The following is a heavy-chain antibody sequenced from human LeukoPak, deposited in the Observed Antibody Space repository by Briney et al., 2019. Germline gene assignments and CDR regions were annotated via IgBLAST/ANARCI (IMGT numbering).Heavy chain of an antibody. V-gene: IGHV3-23*01. Sequence: GGSLRLSCAASGFTFSSYVMSWVRQAPGKGLEWVSVISDSDSSTFYADSVKGRFTISRDNSKNTLYLQMNSLRAEDTAVYYCARPPDSSVYYPFDYWGQGTLVTVSS. CDR3: ARPPDSSVYYPFDY. D-gene: IGHD3-22*01. J-gene: IGHJ4*02. CDR2: ISDSDSST. CDR1: GFTFSSYV.